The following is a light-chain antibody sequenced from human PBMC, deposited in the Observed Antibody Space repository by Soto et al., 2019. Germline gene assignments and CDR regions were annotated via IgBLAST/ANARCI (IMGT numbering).Light chain of an antibody. CDR3: QQSYTTPRIT. CDR2: AAS. J-gene: IGKJ5*01. CDR1: QDIGTY. Sequence: DIQMTQSPSSLSASLGDRVIITCRASQDIGTYLNWYQHKPGKAPKHLIYAASSLQTGVPSRFTGSGSGTEFTLTIDSLQPEDFATYDCQQSYTTPRITFGQGTRLEIK. V-gene: IGKV1-39*01.